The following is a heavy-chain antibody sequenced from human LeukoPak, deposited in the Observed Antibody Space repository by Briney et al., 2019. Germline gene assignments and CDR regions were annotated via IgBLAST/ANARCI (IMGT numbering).Heavy chain of an antibody. D-gene: IGHD3-22*01. V-gene: IGHV4-30-2*01. J-gene: IGHJ4*02. CDR1: GGSISSGGYY. CDR2: IYHSGST. CDR3: ARARYDSSGYYPDY. Sequence: SETLSLTCTVSGGSISSGGYYWSWIRQPPGKGLEWIGYIYHSGSTYYNPSLKSRVTISVDRSKNQFSLKLSSVTAADTAVYYCARARYDSSGYYPDYWGQGTLVTVSS.